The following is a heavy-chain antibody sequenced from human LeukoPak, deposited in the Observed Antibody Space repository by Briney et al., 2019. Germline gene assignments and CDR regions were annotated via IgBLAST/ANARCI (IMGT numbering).Heavy chain of an antibody. Sequence: GGSLRLSCAASGFTFSSYAMSWVRQAPGKGLEWVSAISGSGGSTYYADSVKARFTISRDNSKNTLYLQMNSLRAEDTAVYYCAKDRARYSGSYWGLYFDYWGQGTLVTVSS. CDR2: ISGSGGST. D-gene: IGHD1-26*01. CDR1: GFTFSSYA. V-gene: IGHV3-23*01. J-gene: IGHJ4*02. CDR3: AKDRARYSGSYWGLYFDY.